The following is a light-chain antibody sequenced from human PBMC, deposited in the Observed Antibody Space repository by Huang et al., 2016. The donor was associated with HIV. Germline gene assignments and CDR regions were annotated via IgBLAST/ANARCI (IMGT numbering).Light chain of an antibody. CDR3: QQLSTYPRT. CDR2: GAS. V-gene: IGKV1-9*01. CDR1: EGIGNY. Sequence: IPLTQSPSSLSASVGDRVTITCRASEGIGNYLAWYQQKPGKAPKLLVYGASTLHNGVPSRFSGTGSGTHFTLTISSLQPEDFATYYCQQLSTYPRTFGQGTKVEIK. J-gene: IGKJ1*01.